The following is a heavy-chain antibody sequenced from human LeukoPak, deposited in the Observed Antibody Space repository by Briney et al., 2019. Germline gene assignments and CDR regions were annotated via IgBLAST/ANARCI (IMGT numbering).Heavy chain of an antibody. D-gene: IGHD6-19*01. V-gene: IGHV3-21*01. CDR1: GCTFSSYK. J-gene: IGHJ4*02. CDR3: ARDPGTVADTYFDY. CDR2: ISGDSRYI. Sequence: GASLRLSCGACGCTFSSYKMNWVRQAPGKGLEWVSSISGDSRYIYYADSLKGRFTISRDNAKNSLHLQMNSLRAEDTAVYYCARDPGTVADTYFDYWGPGTLVTVSS.